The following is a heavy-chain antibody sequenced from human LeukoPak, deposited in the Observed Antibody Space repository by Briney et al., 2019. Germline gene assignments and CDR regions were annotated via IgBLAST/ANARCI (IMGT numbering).Heavy chain of an antibody. J-gene: IGHJ6*02. D-gene: IGHD3-10*01. CDR1: GYTFTSYG. Sequence: GASVKVSCKASGYTFTSYGISWVRQAPGQGLEWMGWISAYNGNTNYAQKLQGRVTMTRNTSISTAYMELSSLRSEDTAVYYCASGSGLLWFGELSGMDVWGQGTTVTVSS. V-gene: IGHV1-18*01. CDR3: ASGSGLLWFGELSGMDV. CDR2: ISAYNGNT.